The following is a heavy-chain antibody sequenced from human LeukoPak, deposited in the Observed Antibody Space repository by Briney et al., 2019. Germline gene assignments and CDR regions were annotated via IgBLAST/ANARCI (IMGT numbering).Heavy chain of an antibody. V-gene: IGHV5-51*01. D-gene: IGHD6-13*01. CDR1: GYSFPTYW. Sequence: GESLKISCKGSGYSFPTYWIAWVRQMPGKGLEWMGIIYPDESNIRYSPSFQGQVTISADKSISTAYLQWSSLKASDTAMYYCAKAAAGTPWFDPWGQGTLVTVSS. J-gene: IGHJ5*02. CDR2: IYPDESNI. CDR3: AKAAAGTPWFDP.